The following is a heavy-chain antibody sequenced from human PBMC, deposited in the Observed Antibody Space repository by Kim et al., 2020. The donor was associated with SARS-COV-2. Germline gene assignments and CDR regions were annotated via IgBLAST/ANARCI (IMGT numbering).Heavy chain of an antibody. Sequence: SETLSLTCAVYGGSFSGYYWSWIRQPPGKGLEWIGEINHSGSTNYNPSLKSRVTISVDTSKNQFSLKLSSVTAADTAVYYCARGSSSWYLGGMDVWGQGTTVTVSS. J-gene: IGHJ6*02. CDR2: INHSGST. CDR1: GGSFSGYY. D-gene: IGHD6-13*01. CDR3: ARGSSSWYLGGMDV. V-gene: IGHV4-34*01.